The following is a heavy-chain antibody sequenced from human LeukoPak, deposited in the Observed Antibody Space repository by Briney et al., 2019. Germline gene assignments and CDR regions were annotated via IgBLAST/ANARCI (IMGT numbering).Heavy chain of an antibody. CDR3: AKSASRYYFDY. J-gene: IGHJ4*02. CDR2: ISGSAGST. Sequence: GSLRLSCAASGFTFSNYALSWVRQAPGKGLEWVSIISGSAGSTYYADSVRGRFTISRNNSKNTLYLQMNSLRAEDTAVYYCAKSASRYYFDYWGQGTLVSVSS. V-gene: IGHV3-23*01. CDR1: GFTFSNYA.